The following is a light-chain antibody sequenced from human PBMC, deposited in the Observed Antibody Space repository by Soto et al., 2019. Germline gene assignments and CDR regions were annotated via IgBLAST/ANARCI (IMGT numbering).Light chain of an antibody. V-gene: IGLV2-14*01. CDR1: SSDVGGYNY. CDR2: DVN. CDR3: SSYTSSIS. Sequence: ALTQPASVSGSPGQSITISCTGTSSDVGGYNYVSWYQQHPGKAPKLMIYDVNTRPSGVSNRFSGSKSGNTASLTISGLQAEDEADYYCSSYTSSISFGGGTQLTVL. J-gene: IGLJ2*01.